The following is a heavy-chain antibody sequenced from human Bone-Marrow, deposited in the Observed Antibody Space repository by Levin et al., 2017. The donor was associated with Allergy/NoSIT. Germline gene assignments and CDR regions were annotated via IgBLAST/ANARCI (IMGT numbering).Heavy chain of an antibody. V-gene: IGHV1-2*02. D-gene: IGHD3-16*01. CDR1: GYTFTDNY. CDR2: IHPENGYT. J-gene: IGHJ4*02. Sequence: AASVKVSCEASGYTFTDNYIQWMRQAPGQRLEWLGWIHPENGYTNYAQRFQGRVTMTRDTSIRTVYMDLSSLRSDDTAIYYCARLTFESDSPSFDHWGQGTLVSVS. CDR3: ARLTFESDSPSFDH.